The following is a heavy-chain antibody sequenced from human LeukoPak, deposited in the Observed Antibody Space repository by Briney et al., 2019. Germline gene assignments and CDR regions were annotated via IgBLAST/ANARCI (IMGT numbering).Heavy chain of an antibody. J-gene: IGHJ6*02. CDR3: ARDRDCSGGSCYEYSYYYYGMDV. Sequence: EASVKVSCKASGGTFSSYTISWVRQAPGQGLEWMGRIIPILGIANYAQKFQGRVTITADKSTSTAYMELSSLRSEDTAAYYCARDRDCSGGSCYEYSYYYYGMDVWGQGTTVTVSS. CDR2: IIPILGIA. CDR1: GGTFSSYT. V-gene: IGHV1-69*04. D-gene: IGHD2-15*01.